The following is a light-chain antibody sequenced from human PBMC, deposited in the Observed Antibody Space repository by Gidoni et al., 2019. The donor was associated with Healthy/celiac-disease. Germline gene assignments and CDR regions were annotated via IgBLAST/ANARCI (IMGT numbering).Light chain of an antibody. CDR3: QQRKA. CDR1: QSVSSY. Sequence: EIVLTQSPAPLSLSPGERATLSCSASQSVSSYLAWYQQQPGQAPRPLIYDAANRATGIPARFSGSRSWTVFTLTISGLEPEDFAVYYCQQRKAFGGGTKVEIK. J-gene: IGKJ4*01. CDR2: DAA. V-gene: IGKV3-11*01.